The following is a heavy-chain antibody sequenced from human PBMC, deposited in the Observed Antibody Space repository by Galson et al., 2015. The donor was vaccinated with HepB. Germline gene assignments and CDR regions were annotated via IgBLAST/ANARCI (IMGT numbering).Heavy chain of an antibody. V-gene: IGHV1-46*01. J-gene: IGHJ4*02. CDR3: AREPDYYDSSGLAYFDY. D-gene: IGHD3-22*01. CDR1: GYTFTSYY. Sequence: SVKVSCKASGYTFTSYYMHWVRQAPGQGLEWIGIINPSGGSTSYAQKFQGRVTMTRDTSTSTVYMELSSLRSEDTAVYYCAREPDYYDSSGLAYFDYWGQGTLVTVSS. CDR2: INPSGGST.